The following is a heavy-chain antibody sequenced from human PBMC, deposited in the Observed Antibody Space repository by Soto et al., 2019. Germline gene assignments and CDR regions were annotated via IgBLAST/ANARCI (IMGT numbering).Heavy chain of an antibody. CDR2: IGGSGGTT. CDR3: AKRGRYDGSYSAFDI. D-gene: IGHD1-26*01. Sequence: EVQLLESGGGLVQPGGSLRISCTASGFTFSSYAMSWVRQAPGKGLEWVSAIGGSGGTTFYADSVKGRFTISRDNSKNTLFLQLNSLRAEDTAVYYCAKRGRYDGSYSAFDIWGQGAMVTVSS. CDR1: GFTFSSYA. J-gene: IGHJ3*02. V-gene: IGHV3-23*01.